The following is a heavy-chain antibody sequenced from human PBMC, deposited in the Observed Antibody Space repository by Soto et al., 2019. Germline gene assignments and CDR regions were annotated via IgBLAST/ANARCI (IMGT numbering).Heavy chain of an antibody. V-gene: IGHV3-23*01. CDR3: AKTRGDMIYAISGYGMDV. D-gene: IGHD2-8*01. CDR2: ISGSADST. Sequence: PGGSLRLSCAASGFSVSRSAMHWVRHAPEQGLEWVSIISGSADSTFYADSVKGRFTISRDNSKSTLYLQITGLRAEDTAVYYCAKTRGDMIYAISGYGMDVWGQGTTVTVSS. CDR1: GFSVSRSA. J-gene: IGHJ6*02.